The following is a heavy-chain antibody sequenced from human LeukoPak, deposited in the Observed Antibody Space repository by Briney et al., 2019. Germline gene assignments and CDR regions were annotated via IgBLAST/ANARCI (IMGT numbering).Heavy chain of an antibody. CDR3: ATRPDAAPGPFDY. CDR1: GFTVSRNY. V-gene: IGHV3-53*01. Sequence: GGSLRLSCAASGFTVSRNYMSWVRQAPGKGLEWVSVLDSGGNTHYADSVKGRFTISRDSSKNTLYLQMNSLRAEDTAVYYCATRPDAAPGPFDYWGQGTLLTVSS. CDR2: LDSGGNT. J-gene: IGHJ4*02. D-gene: IGHD2-15*01.